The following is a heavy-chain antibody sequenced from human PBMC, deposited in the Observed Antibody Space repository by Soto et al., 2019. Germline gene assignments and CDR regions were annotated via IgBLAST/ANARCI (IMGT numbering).Heavy chain of an antibody. D-gene: IGHD3-9*01. CDR3: ARDQLDILTSYYYYGMDV. V-gene: IGHV1-2*02. J-gene: IGHJ6*02. CDR1: GYTFTGYY. Sequence: QVQLVQSGAEVKKPGASVKVSCKASGYTFTGYYMHWVRQAPGQGLEWMGWINPNSGDTNYAQKCQGRFTMTRDTSISTAYMELSRLRSDDTAVYYCARDQLDILTSYYYYGMDVWGQGTTVTVSS. CDR2: INPNSGDT.